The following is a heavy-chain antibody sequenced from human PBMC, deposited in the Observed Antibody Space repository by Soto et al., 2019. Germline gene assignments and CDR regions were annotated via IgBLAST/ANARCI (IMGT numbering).Heavy chain of an antibody. CDR1: GGSISSSTYY. V-gene: IGHV4-39*01. D-gene: IGHD2-15*01. J-gene: IGHJ5*02. CDR3: ARRICASVSCYVQEGNWLDP. Sequence: PSETLSLTCTVSGGSISSSTYYWGWIRQPPGKGLEWIGSINYSGTTYYNTSLKSRVTISIDTSKNQFSLKLSSVTAADTAVYYCARRICASVSCYVQEGNWLDPWGPGTLVTVSS. CDR2: INYSGTT.